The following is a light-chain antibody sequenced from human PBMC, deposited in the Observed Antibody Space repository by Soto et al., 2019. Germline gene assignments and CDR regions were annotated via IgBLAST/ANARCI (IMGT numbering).Light chain of an antibody. CDR1: RSLVHSDGNTY. J-gene: IGKJ4*01. V-gene: IGKV2-24*01. CDR3: MQATEVPHS. CDR2: KAS. Sequence: IVLTQNALSSPVTLGQPASISCRSSRSLVHSDGNTYLSWLHQRPGQPPRLLISKASNRVSGVTDRFSGSGAGTDFTLQISRVEAEDVGVYYCMQATEVPHSFGGGTKVQI.